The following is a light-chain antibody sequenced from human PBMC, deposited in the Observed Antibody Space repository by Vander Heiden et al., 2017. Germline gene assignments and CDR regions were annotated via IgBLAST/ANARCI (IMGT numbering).Light chain of an antibody. CDR3: QTWGTGIHWV. J-gene: IGLJ3*02. CDR1: SGHSSYA. CDR2: LNSDGSH. Sequence: QLVLTQSPSASASLGASVKLTCTLSSGHSSYAIAWHQQQPEKGPRYLMKLNSDGSHSKGDGIPDRFSGSSSGAARSLTISRLQSEDEADYYCQTWGTGIHWVFGGGTKLTVL. V-gene: IGLV4-69*01.